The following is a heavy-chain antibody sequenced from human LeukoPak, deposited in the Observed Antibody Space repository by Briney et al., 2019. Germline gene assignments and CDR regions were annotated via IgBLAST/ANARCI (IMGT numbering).Heavy chain of an antibody. Sequence: SETLSLTCTVSGYSISSGYYWGWIRQPAGKGLEWIGRIYTSGSTNYNPSLKSRVTMSVDTSKNQFSLKLSSVTAADTAVYYCAREGWSTMGMYYYTDVWGKGTTVTISS. CDR3: AREGWSTMGMYYYTDV. CDR2: IYTSGST. V-gene: IGHV4-4*07. J-gene: IGHJ6*03. D-gene: IGHD3-10*01. CDR1: GYSISSGYY.